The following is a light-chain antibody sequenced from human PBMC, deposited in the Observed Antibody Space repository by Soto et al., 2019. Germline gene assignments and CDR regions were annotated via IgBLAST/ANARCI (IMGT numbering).Light chain of an antibody. CDR1: QSVSSN. J-gene: IGKJ4*01. Sequence: EIVMTQSPATLSVSPGERATLSCRASQSVSSNLAWYQQKPGQAPRLLIYGASTRATGIPARFSGSGSETEFTLTISSLQSEDFAVYCCQQYNNWPPLTFGGGTKVDIK. CDR3: QQYNNWPPLT. CDR2: GAS. V-gene: IGKV3-15*01.